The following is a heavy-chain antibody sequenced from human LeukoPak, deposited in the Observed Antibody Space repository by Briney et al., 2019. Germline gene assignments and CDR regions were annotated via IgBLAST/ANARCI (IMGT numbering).Heavy chain of an antibody. CDR2: IKSKTDGGTT. J-gene: IGHJ4*02. CDR3: TTDPGYYDSSGYYVNY. Sequence: GVSLRLSCAASGFTFSNAWMSWVRQAPGKGLEWVGRIKSKTDGGTTDYAAPVKGRFTISRDDSKNTLYLQMNSLKTEDTAVYYCTTDPGYYDSSGYYVNYWGQGTLVTVSS. V-gene: IGHV3-15*01. D-gene: IGHD3-22*01. CDR1: GFTFSNAW.